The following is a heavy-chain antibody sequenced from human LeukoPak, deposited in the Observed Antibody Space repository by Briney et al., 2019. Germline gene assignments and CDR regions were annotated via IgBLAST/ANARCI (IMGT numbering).Heavy chain of an antibody. J-gene: IGHJ4*02. D-gene: IGHD6-13*01. CDR2: THDSGNS. CDR1: GGSITNNY. Sequence: SETLSLTCTVSGGSITNNYWAWIRQPPGKGLEWIGYTHDSGNSNYNPSLRSRVTMSVDTSKNQFSLKLSSVTAADTAVYYCAKDSSTWGNLAGHFDSWGQGTLVTVSS. V-gene: IGHV4-59*12. CDR3: AKDSSTWGNLAGHFDS.